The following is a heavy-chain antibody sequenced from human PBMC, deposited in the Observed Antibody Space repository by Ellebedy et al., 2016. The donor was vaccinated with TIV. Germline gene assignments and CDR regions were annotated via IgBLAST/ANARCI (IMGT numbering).Heavy chain of an antibody. J-gene: IGHJ3*02. CDR2: INQDGSQK. V-gene: IGHV3-7*01. D-gene: IGHD4-17*01. CDR3: ATDGSYGDYRSPTHAFEM. Sequence: GESLKISCAASGFSFVSYWMTWVRQAPGKGLEWLANINQDGSQKYYVDSVRGRFTISRDNAKNSVFLQMKSLRAEDTALYYCATDGSYGDYRSPTHAFEMWGQGTMVTVSP. CDR1: GFSFVSYW.